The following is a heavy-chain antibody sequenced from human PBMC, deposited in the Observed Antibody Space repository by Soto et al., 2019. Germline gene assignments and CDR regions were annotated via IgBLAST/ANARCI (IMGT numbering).Heavy chain of an antibody. CDR1: GYTFTSYG. D-gene: IGHD3-10*02. V-gene: IGHV1-18*01. J-gene: IGHJ4*02. CDR2: ISAYNGNT. Sequence: ASVKVSCKASGYTFTSYGISWVRQAPGQGLEWKGWISAYNGNTNYAQKLQGRVTMTTDTSTSTAYMELRSLRSDDTAVYYCARVVRGVIYYYFDYWGQGTLVTVSS. CDR3: ARVVRGVIYYYFDY.